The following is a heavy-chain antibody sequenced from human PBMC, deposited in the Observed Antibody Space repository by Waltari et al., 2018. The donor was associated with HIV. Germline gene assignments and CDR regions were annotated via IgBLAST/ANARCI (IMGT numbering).Heavy chain of an antibody. J-gene: IGHJ6*02. D-gene: IGHD6-6*01. CDR2: STSNGNPK. CDR1: GFTFSSYE. CDR3: ARDIGCYSSSYGLDV. Sequence: EVQLVESGGGLVQHGGSLRISCVASGFTFSSYEMNWVRQGTGKGLRWIAYSTSNGNPKHYADFMKDRLTVSRDDAKNALHLHVNSLRVEDTAIYYCARDIGCYSSSYGLDVCGQGTTVTVSS. V-gene: IGHV3-48*03.